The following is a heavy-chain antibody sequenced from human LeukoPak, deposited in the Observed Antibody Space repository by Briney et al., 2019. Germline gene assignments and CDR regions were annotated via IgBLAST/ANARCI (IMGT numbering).Heavy chain of an antibody. CDR3: AKSAYCGGDCYTFDY. J-gene: IGHJ4*02. CDR2: ISYGGSNK. Sequence: GRSLRLSCAASGFTFSSYGMHWVRQAPGKGLEWVAVISYGGSNKYYADSVKGRFTISRDNSKNTLYLQMNSLRAEDTAVYYCAKSAYCGGDCYTFDYWGQGTLVTVSS. CDR1: GFTFSSYG. V-gene: IGHV3-30*18. D-gene: IGHD2-21*02.